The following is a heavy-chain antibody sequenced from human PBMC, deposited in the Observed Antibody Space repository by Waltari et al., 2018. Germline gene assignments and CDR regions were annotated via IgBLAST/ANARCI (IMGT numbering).Heavy chain of an antibody. V-gene: IGHV3-21*01. CDR2: LNSGSTYI. J-gene: IGHJ6*03. CDR1: GFTFSSAN. Sequence: EVQLVESGGGLVKPGGSLRLSCEASGFTFSSANMNWVRLAPGKRLEWVSALNSGSTYIYHADSVKGRFTISRDNSKNSLYLKMNSLRVEDTAVYFCARGVGNWNYVADYDSYMDVWGKGTTVTVSS. D-gene: IGHD1-7*01. CDR3: ARGVGNWNYVADYDSYMDV.